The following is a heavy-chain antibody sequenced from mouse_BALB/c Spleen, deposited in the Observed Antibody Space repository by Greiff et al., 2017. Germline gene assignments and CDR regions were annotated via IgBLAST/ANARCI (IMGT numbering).Heavy chain of an antibody. D-gene: IGHD2-4*01. CDR1: GFSLTGYG. CDR2: IWGDGST. CDR3: AREGVYDYEGYYAMDY. Sequence: VQLQQSGPGLVAPSQSLSITCTVSGFSLTGYGVNWVRQPPGKGLEWLGMIWGDGSTDYNSALKSRLSISKDNSKSQVFLKMNSLQTDDTARYYCAREGVYDYEGYYAMDYWGQGTSVTVSS. J-gene: IGHJ4*01. V-gene: IGHV2-6-7*01.